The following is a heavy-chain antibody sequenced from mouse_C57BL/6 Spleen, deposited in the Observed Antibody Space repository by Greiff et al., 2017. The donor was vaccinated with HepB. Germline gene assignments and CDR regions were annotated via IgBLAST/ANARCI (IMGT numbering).Heavy chain of an antibody. Sequence: QVQLQQPGAELVMPGASVKLSCKASGYTFTSYWMHWVQQRPGQGLEWIGEIDPSDSYTNYNHKFKGKSTLTVDKASSTAYMQLSSLTSEDSAVYFCSRSVYYYCNSLAWFAYWGQGTLVTVSA. CDR2: IDPSDSYT. CDR3: SRSVYYYCNSLAWFAY. J-gene: IGHJ3*01. CDR1: GYTFTSYW. V-gene: IGHV1-69*01. D-gene: IGHD1-1*01.